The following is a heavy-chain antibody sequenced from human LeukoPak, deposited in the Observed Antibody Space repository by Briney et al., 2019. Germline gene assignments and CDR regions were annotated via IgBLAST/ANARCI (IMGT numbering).Heavy chain of an antibody. Sequence: ASVKVSCKASGYTFTGYYMHWVRQAPGQGLERMGWINPNSGGTNYAQKFQGRVTMTRDTSISTAYMELSRLRSDDTAVYYCATRRSTARGFDYWGQGTLVTVSS. CDR1: GYTFTGYY. D-gene: IGHD4-11*01. CDR3: ATRRSTARGFDY. CDR2: INPNSGGT. V-gene: IGHV1-2*02. J-gene: IGHJ4*02.